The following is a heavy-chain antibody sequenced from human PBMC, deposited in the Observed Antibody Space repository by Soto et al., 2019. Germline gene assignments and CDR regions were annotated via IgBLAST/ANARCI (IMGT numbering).Heavy chain of an antibody. D-gene: IGHD3-22*01. CDR2: IIPIFGTA. V-gene: IGHV1-69*13. CDR3: ARVRRGGDYYSSGLTQYQSDD. Sequence: SVKVSCKASGGTFSSYAISWVRQAPGQGLEWMGGIIPIFGTANYAQKFQGRVTITADESTSTAYMELSSLRSEDTAVYYCARVRRGGDYYSSGLTQYQSDDWGQGTLVTVSS. CDR1: GGTFSSYA. J-gene: IGHJ4*02.